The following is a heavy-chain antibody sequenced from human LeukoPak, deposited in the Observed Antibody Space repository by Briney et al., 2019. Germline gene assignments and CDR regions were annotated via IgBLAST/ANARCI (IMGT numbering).Heavy chain of an antibody. D-gene: IGHD2-2*01. CDR2: ISGSGDGT. CDR3: ATCSSTSCYDY. CDR1: GFTFSSYA. Sequence: GGSLRLSCAASGFTFSSYAMSWVRQAPGKGLEWVSAISGSGDGTYYADSVKGRFTISRDNSKNTLYLQMNSLRAEDTAVYYCATCSSTSCYDYWGQGTLVTVSS. V-gene: IGHV3-23*01. J-gene: IGHJ4*02.